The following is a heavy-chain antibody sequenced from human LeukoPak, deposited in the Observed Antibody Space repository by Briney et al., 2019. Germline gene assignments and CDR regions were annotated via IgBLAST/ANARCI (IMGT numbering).Heavy chain of an antibody. D-gene: IGHD1-26*01. CDR3: ARSKRGALID. CDR2: INHSGST. Sequence: SETLSLTCAVYGGSFSGYYWSWIRQPPGKGLEWIGEINHSGSTNYDPSLKSRVTISVDTSKNQFSLKLSSVTAADTAVYYCARSKRGALIDWGQGTLVTVSS. J-gene: IGHJ4*02. V-gene: IGHV4-34*01. CDR1: GGSFSGYY.